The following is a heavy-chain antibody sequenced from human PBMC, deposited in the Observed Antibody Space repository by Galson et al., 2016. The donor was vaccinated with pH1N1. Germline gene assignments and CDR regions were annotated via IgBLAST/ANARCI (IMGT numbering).Heavy chain of an antibody. V-gene: IGHV5-51*03. Sequence: QSGAEVTKPGESLKISCKASGYSFTSYWIAWVRQVPGKGLEWVGVVNPGGSTIRYSPPFQGQVTISNDKSINTAYLQWISLKASDTATYYCARQYDFGDYRVDAFDIWGQGTMVIVSS. CDR2: VNPGGSTI. D-gene: IGHD4-17*01. CDR1: GYSFTSYW. J-gene: IGHJ3*02. CDR3: ARQYDFGDYRVDAFDI.